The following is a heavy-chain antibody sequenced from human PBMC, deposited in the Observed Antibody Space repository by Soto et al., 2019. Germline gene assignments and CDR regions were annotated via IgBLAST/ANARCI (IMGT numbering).Heavy chain of an antibody. CDR1: GGSISSGGYS. Sequence: QLQLQESGSGLVKPSQTLSLTCAVSGGSISSGGYSWSWIRQPPGKGLEWIGYIYHSGSTYYNPSLRSGFTLSVDRSKNQFSLKLSSVTAADTAVYSCARWWMSPPRFDPWGQGTLVTVSS. J-gene: IGHJ5*02. CDR3: ARWWMSPPRFDP. CDR2: IYHSGST. D-gene: IGHD2-8*01. V-gene: IGHV4-30-2*01.